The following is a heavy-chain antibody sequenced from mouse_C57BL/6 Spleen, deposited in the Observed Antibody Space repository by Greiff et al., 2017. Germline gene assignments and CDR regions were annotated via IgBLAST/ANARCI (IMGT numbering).Heavy chain of an antibody. Sequence: DVKLQESGAELVRPGASVKLSCTASGFNIKDYYMHWVKQRPEQGLEWIGRIDPEDGDTEYAPKFQGKATMTADTSSNTAYLQLSSLTSEDTAVYYCTTEVSQDYYAMDYWGQGTSVTVSS. D-gene: IGHD2-10*02. CDR3: TTEVSQDYYAMDY. CDR2: IDPEDGDT. CDR1: GFNIKDYY. V-gene: IGHV14-1*01. J-gene: IGHJ4*01.